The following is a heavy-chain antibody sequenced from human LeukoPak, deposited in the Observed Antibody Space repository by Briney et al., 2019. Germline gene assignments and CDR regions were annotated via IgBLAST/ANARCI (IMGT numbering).Heavy chain of an antibody. J-gene: IGHJ4*02. D-gene: IGHD3-22*01. Sequence: SETPSLTCTVSGGSISSSSYYWGWIRQPPGKGLEWIGSIYYSGRTYYNPSLKSRLTISVDTSKNQFSLKLSSVAAAETAVYYCARNVNYYDSSGTSLFDYWGQGTLVTVSS. CDR1: GGSISSSSYY. CDR3: ARNVNYYDSSGTSLFDY. CDR2: IYYSGRT. V-gene: IGHV4-39*07.